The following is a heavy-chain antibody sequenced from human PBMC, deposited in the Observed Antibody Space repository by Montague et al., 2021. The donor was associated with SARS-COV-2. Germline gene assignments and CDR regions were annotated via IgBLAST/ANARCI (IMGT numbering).Heavy chain of an antibody. Sequence: ETLSLTCTVSGGSINSSSYYWGWIRQPPGKGLEWIGSIYSGSTYYNPSLKSRVTISVDTSKNQFSLKLSSVTAADTAVFYCARELGYCSSTNCFHFDYWGQGTLVTVSS. J-gene: IGHJ4*02. CDR3: ARELGYCSSTNCFHFDY. CDR1: GGSINSSSYY. V-gene: IGHV4-39*07. D-gene: IGHD2-2*01. CDR2: IYSGST.